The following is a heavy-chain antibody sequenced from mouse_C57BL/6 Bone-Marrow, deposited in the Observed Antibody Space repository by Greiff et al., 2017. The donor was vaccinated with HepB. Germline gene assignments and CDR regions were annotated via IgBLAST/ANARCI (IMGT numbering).Heavy chain of an antibody. CDR1: GYTFTSYW. J-gene: IGHJ4*01. Sequence: VQLQQPGAELVKPGASVKLSCKASGYTFTSYWMQWVKQRPGQGLEWIGEIDPSDSYTNYNQKFKGKATLTVDTSSSTAYMQLSSLTSEDSAVYYCASENYYGSSPYAMDYWGQGTSVTVSS. D-gene: IGHD1-1*01. CDR2: IDPSDSYT. CDR3: ASENYYGSSPYAMDY. V-gene: IGHV1-50*01.